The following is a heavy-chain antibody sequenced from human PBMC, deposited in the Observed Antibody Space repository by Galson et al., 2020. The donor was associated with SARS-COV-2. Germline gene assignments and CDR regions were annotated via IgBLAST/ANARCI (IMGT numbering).Heavy chain of an antibody. D-gene: IGHD3-22*01. CDR2: IRDKFFGGTQ. Sequence: GESLKISCTTSGFAFGDYGISWFRQPPGKGPEWIGFIRDKFFGGTQVYAASVKGRFSLSRDDSRSSAYLQMNSLRIEDTAVYYCSRAYYDSSVGDVWGQGTTVTVSS. CDR3: SRAYYDSSVGDV. V-gene: IGHV3-49*03. J-gene: IGHJ6*02. CDR1: GFAFGDYG.